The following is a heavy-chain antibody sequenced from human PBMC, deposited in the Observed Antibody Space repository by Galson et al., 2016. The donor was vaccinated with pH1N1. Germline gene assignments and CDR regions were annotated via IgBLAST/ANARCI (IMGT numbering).Heavy chain of an antibody. CDR3: AREPYFPPYFDN. Sequence: SLRLSCAASGFLFSGYTMNWIRQAPGKGPEWVSSISSTGRNIYSADSLKGRFTISRDNAKNSLYMQISNLRVEDTAVYYCAREPYFPPYFDNWGQAALVTVSS. V-gene: IGHV3-21*01. CDR2: ISSTGRNI. J-gene: IGHJ4*02. CDR1: GFLFSGYT. D-gene: IGHD2-21*01.